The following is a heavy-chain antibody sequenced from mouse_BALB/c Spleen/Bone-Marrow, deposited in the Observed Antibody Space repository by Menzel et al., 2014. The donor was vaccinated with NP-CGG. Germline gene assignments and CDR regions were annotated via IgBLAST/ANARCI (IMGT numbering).Heavy chain of an antibody. CDR2: IRLKSNNYAT. CDR1: GFTFSNYW. D-gene: IGHD1-1*01. Sequence: EVMLVESGGGWVQPGGSMKLSCVASGFTFSNYWMNWVRQSPEKGLEWVAEIRLKSNNYATHYAESVKGRFTISRDDSKSSVFLQMNNLRAEDTGIYYCTSNTVVGMDYWGQGTSATVSS. CDR3: TSNTVVGMDY. V-gene: IGHV6-6*02. J-gene: IGHJ4*01.